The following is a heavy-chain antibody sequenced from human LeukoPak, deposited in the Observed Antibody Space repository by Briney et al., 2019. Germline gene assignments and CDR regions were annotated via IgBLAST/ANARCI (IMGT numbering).Heavy chain of an antibody. CDR2: IIPIFATP. J-gene: IGHJ4*02. CDR3: ATWAGDCWTTSCGNTFDY. D-gene: IGHD2-2*01. Sequence: GSSVKVSCKASGGTFSNSAISWVRQAPGQGLEWMGRIIPIFATPTYAQNFQGRVTITADKSTSTAYMELSSLTSEDTALYYCATWAGDCWTTSCGNTFDYWGQGTLVTVSS. V-gene: IGHV1-69*06. CDR1: GGTFSNSA.